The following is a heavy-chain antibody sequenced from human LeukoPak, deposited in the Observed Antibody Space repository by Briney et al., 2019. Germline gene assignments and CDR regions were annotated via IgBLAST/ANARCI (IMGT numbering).Heavy chain of an antibody. Sequence: LRLSSAAAGFTFTSYCMSWVRDAPGKGLEWVPNIKQDGSDKYDVDSVKGRFSISRDNAKTTVYLQMNIQRAEDTAIYYCAGDRPTVAMTRYFDYWGQGALVTVSS. CDR1: GFTFTSYC. J-gene: IGHJ4*02. CDR3: AGDRPTVAMTRYFDY. V-gene: IGHV3-7*01. CDR2: IKQDGSDK. D-gene: IGHD4-23*01.